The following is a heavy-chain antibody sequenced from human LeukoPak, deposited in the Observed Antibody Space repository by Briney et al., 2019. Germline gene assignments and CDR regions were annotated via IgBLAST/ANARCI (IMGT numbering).Heavy chain of an antibody. V-gene: IGHV3-7*01. J-gene: IGHJ3*02. Sequence: GGSLRLSCEASGFMFSKCWMTWVRQAPGKGLEWVANIRGDGSVKYLLDSVKGRFSISRDNAKNSLSLEMNNLRAEDTAVYYCSRDANYYDSSRHYFDAFDIWGRGTMVTVSS. CDR1: GFMFSKCW. CDR2: IRGDGSVK. CDR3: SRDANYYDSSRHYFDAFDI. D-gene: IGHD3-22*01.